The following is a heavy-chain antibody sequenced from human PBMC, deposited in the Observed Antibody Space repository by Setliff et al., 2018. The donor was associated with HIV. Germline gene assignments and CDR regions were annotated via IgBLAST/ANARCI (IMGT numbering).Heavy chain of an antibody. Sequence: SETLSLTCTVSGGSISSYYWSWIRQPPGKGLEWIGYIYRTGSTKYNPSLKSRVTISVDTSKNQFSLKLSSVTAADTAVYYCSTTTIFEVPRYYYYYMYVWGKGTTVTVSS. CDR2: IYRTGST. CDR3: STTTIFEVPRYYYYYMYV. D-gene: IGHD3-3*01. J-gene: IGHJ6*03. V-gene: IGHV4-59*08. CDR1: GGSISSYY.